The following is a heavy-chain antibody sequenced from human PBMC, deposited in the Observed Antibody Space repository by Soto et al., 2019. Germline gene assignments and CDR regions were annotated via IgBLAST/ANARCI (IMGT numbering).Heavy chain of an antibody. V-gene: IGHV3-53*01. CDR3: ARGRDSRSIFDY. D-gene: IGHD3-22*01. CDR1: GFTVSSNY. CDR2: IDSGSST. J-gene: IGHJ4*02. Sequence: GGSLRLSCGASGFTVSSNYMSWVRQAPGKGLEWVSVIDSGSSTYYADSVKGRFTISRDDSRNTLNLQMDSLRVEDTAVYYCARGRDSRSIFDYWGQGTRVTVSS.